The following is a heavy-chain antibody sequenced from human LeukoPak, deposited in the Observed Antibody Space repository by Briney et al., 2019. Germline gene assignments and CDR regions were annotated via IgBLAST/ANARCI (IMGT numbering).Heavy chain of an antibody. J-gene: IGHJ4*02. CDR1: GYSFTSYW. D-gene: IGHD6-19*01. CDR2: INPGDSET. CDR3: ARPGYRSRYFDY. V-gene: IGHV5-51*01. Sequence: GEPLQISCKGSGYSFTSYWIGCVRQLPGKRLEWMGMINPGDSETKSSPSFQGQTTISADTSISTAYLQWSSLKAPDTAMYYCARPGYRSRYFDYWGQGTLVTVSS.